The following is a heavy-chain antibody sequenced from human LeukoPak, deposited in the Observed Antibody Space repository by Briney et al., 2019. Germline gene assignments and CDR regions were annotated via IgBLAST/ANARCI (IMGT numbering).Heavy chain of an antibody. D-gene: IGHD2-15*01. J-gene: IGHJ6*03. CDR2: INHSGST. V-gene: IGHV4-34*01. CDR1: GGSFSGYY. Sequence: SETLSLTCAVYGGSFSGYYWSWIRQPPGKGLEWIGEINHSGSTNYNPSLKSRVTISVDTSKNQFSLKLSSVTAADTAVYYCARVERVVAATLHYYYYYMDVWGKGTTVTVSS. CDR3: ARVERVVAATLHYYYYYMDV.